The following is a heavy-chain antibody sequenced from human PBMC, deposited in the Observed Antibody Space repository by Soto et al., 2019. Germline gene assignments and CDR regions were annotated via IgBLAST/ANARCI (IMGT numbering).Heavy chain of an antibody. J-gene: IGHJ4*02. CDR2: IYYSGSS. CDR1: GDSISSSGYY. V-gene: IGHV4-31*03. CDR3: ARDSDYYGSGSFDY. Sequence: SETLSLTCSVSGDSISSSGYYWSWIRQRPGKGLEWIGNIYYSGSSYNNPSLKSRVTISVNTSKNQFSLNLRSVTAADTAVYYCARDSDYYGSGSFDYWGQGTLVTVSS. D-gene: IGHD3-10*01.